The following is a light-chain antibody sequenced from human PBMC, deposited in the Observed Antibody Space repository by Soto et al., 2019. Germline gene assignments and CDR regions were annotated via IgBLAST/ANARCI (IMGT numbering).Light chain of an antibody. CDR3: QQDYNLPQT. CDR1: QSVSSK. V-gene: IGKV3-15*01. J-gene: IGKJ4*01. CDR2: GAS. Sequence: EIVMTQSPATLSVSPGEGATLSCRASQSVSSKLAWYQQKPGQAPRLLIYGASTRATGIPARFSGSGSGTEFTLTISSLQPEDFAVYYCQQDYNLPQTFGGGTKVDIK.